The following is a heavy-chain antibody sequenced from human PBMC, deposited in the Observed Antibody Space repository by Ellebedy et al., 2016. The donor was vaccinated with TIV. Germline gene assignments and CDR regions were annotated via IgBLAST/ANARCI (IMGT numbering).Heavy chain of an antibody. CDR2: INPDSGGT. V-gene: IGHV1-2*06. CDR1: GYTFTGYY. J-gene: IGHJ6*02. D-gene: IGHD3-10*01. CDR3: ARTYYYGSGTPYYYGVDV. Sequence: AASVKVSCKSSGYTFTGYYMHWVRQAPGQGLEWMGRINPDSGGTNYAQKFQGRVTMTRDPSSSTAYMELSSLRSDDTAVYYCARTYYYGSGTPYYYGVDVWGQGTTVTVSS.